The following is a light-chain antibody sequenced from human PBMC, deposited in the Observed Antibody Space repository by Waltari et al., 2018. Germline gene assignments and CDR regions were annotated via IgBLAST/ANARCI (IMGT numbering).Light chain of an antibody. V-gene: IGLV1-44*01. CDR2: SNN. CDR3: VAWDDSLIGWV. J-gene: IGLJ3*02. CDR1: SSNIGSST. Sequence: QSVLTQPPSASGTPGQRVTVSCSGRSSNIGSSTVNWYQQVPGTAPKLLIYSNNQRPSGVPDRFSGSKSGTSASLAISGLQSEDEADYYCVAWDDSLIGWVFGGGTKLTVL.